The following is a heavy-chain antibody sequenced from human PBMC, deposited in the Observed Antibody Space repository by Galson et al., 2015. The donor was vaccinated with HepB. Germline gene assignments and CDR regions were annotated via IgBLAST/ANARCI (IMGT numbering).Heavy chain of an antibody. CDR3: GRGGLRAVAGAKGDH. J-gene: IGHJ5*02. CDR2: LSYDGNNK. CDR1: GFTFSDYA. Sequence: SLRLSCAASGFTFSDYAVYWVRQAPGKGLEWVAILSYDGNNKYYTKSVKGRFTVSRENSKNTLYLQMNSLRIEDTAVYYCGRGGLRAVAGAKGDHWGQGTLVTVSS. D-gene: IGHD6-19*01. V-gene: IGHV3-30-3*01.